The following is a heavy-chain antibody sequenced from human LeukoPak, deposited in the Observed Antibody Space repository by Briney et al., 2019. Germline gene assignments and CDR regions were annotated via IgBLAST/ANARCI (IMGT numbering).Heavy chain of an antibody. CDR1: GFTFSNAW. D-gene: IGHD2-15*01. CDR2: IKSKTDGGTT. V-gene: IGHV3-15*01. J-gene: IGHJ4*02. CDR3: TTDHVVVVVAATHRFDY. Sequence: PGGSLRLSCAASGFTFSNAWMSWVRQAPGKGLEWVGRIKSKTDGGTTDYAAPVKGRFTISRDDSKNTLYLQMNSLKTEDTAVYYCTTDHVVVVVAATHRFDYWGQGTLVTVSS.